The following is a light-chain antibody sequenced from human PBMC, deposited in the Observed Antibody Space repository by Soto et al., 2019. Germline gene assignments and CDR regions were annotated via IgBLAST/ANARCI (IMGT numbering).Light chain of an antibody. CDR3: AAWDDNLSTYV. CDR2: SNN. Sequence: SALTQPPSASGTPGQRVSISFSGYSSSIGTNFVYWYQQLPGTAPKVLIHSNNQRPSGVPDRFSGSKSGTSASLAISGLRSEDEADYYCAAWDDNLSTYVFGSGTKVTVL. CDR1: SSSIGTNF. J-gene: IGLJ1*01. V-gene: IGLV1-47*02.